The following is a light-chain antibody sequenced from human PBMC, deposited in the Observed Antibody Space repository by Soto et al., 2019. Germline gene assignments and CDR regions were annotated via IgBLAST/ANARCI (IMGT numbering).Light chain of an antibody. CDR1: NSNIGSNY. Sequence: QSVLTQPPSASGTPGQRVTISCSGNNSNIGSNYVYWYQQLPGAAPKLLMYRNNQRPSGVPDRFSGSKSGTSASLAISGLRSEDEDDYYCAAWDDSLSGVLFGGGTKLTVL. CDR2: RNN. V-gene: IGLV1-47*01. J-gene: IGLJ2*01. CDR3: AAWDDSLSGVL.